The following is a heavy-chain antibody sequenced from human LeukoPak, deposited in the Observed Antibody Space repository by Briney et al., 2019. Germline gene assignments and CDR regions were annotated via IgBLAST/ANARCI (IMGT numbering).Heavy chain of an antibody. Sequence: GGSLRLSCAASGFTFSSYEMNWVRQAPGKGLEWVSYISSSGSTMYYADSVKGRFTISRDNAKNSLYLQMNSLRAEDTAFYYCAINGGGDSGYGNFDYWGQGTLVTVSS. CDR2: ISSSGSTM. CDR3: AINGGGDSGYGNFDY. D-gene: IGHD5-12*01. J-gene: IGHJ4*02. CDR1: GFTFSSYE. V-gene: IGHV3-48*03.